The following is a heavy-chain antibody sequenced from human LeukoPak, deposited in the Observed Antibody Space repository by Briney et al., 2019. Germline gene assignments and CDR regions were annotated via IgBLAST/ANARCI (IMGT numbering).Heavy chain of an antibody. CDR3: ARLKMTTVITWFDP. CDR2: IYTSGST. CDR1: GGSISSYY. V-gene: IGHV4-4*07. J-gene: IGHJ5*02. Sequence: PSETLSLTCTVSGGSISSYYWSWIRQPAGKGLEWIGRIYTSGSTNYNPSLKSRVTMSVDTSKNQFSLKLSSVTAADTAVYYCARLKMTTVITWFDPWGQGTLVTVSS. D-gene: IGHD4-17*01.